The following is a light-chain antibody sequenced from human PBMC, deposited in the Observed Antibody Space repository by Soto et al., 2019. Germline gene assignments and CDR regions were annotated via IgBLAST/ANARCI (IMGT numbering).Light chain of an antibody. J-gene: IGKJ5*01. CDR1: RSINIY. CDR3: QQSHSSPYT. CDR2: AAS. Sequence: DIQMTQSPSSLSASVGDRVTITCRASRSINIYLNWYQQKPGKAPKLLIYAASNLQSGVPSSFSGDGVGTHFTLTISSLQPEDVATYHCQQSHSSPYTFGPGTRLEIK. V-gene: IGKV1-39*01.